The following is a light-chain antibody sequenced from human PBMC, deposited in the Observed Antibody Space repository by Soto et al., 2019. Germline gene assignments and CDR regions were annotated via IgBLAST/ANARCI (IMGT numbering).Light chain of an antibody. Sequence: EIVLTQSPATLSLSPGERATLSCRASQSVSSYLAWYQQNPGQAPRLLIYDAYYRATGIPARFSGSGAGTDFTLTISSLEPEDFAVYYCQQRSYWPPLFTFGPGTKVDLK. CDR1: QSVSSY. CDR3: QQRSYWPPLFT. J-gene: IGKJ3*01. CDR2: DAY. V-gene: IGKV3-11*01.